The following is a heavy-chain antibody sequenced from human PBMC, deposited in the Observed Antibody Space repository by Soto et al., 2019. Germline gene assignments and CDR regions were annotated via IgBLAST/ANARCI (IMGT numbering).Heavy chain of an antibody. CDR3: ARGSIAARRNTFYYYYYGMDV. CDR2: INHSGST. CDR1: GGSFSGYY. J-gene: IGHJ6*02. Sequence: KTSETLSLTCAVYGGSFSGYYWSWIRQPPGKGLEWIGEINHSGSTNYNPSLKSRVTISVDTSKNQFSLKLSSVTAADTAVYYCARGSIAARRNTFYYYYYGMDVWGQGTTVTVSS. V-gene: IGHV4-34*01. D-gene: IGHD6-6*01.